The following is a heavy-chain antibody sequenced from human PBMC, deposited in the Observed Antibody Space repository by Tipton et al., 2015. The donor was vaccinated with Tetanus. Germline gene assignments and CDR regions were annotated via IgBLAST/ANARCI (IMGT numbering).Heavy chain of an antibody. CDR1: GGSISSYY. J-gene: IGHJ4*02. CDR2: IYTSGST. Sequence: TLSLTCTVSGGSISSYYWSWIRQPAGKGLEWIGRIYTSGSTNYNPSLKSRVTISVDTSTTQFSLRLNSVTAADTAIYYCARDSGSGAFDYWGLGTPVTVSS. D-gene: IGHD3-10*01. CDR3: ARDSGSGAFDY. V-gene: IGHV4-4*07.